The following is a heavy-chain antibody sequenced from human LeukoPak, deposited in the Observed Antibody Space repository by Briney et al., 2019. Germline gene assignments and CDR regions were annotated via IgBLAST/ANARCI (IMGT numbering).Heavy chain of an antibody. V-gene: IGHV3-23*01. Sequence: GGSLRLSCAASGFTLSSYAMTWVRQAPGKGLEWVSSIPASGETTYYADSVKGRFTISRDNSKNTLYLQLNSLRAEDTAVYYCARAMAVIYSYGKQDYWGQGTLVTVSS. J-gene: IGHJ4*02. CDR3: ARAMAVIYSYGKQDY. CDR2: IPASGETT. D-gene: IGHD5-18*01. CDR1: GFTLSSYA.